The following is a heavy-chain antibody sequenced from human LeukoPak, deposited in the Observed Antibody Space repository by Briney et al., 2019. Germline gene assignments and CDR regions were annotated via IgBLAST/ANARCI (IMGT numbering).Heavy chain of an antibody. J-gene: IGHJ4*02. D-gene: IGHD3-22*01. CDR2: INPNSGGT. CDR3: ARAGVIYYDSSGYYFDY. CDR1: GYTFTGYY. Sequence: ASVKVSCKASGYTFTGYYMHWVRQAPGQGLEWMGWINPNSGGTNYAQKFQGRVTMTRDTSISTAYMELSRLRSDDTAVYYRARAGVIYYDSSGYYFDYWGQGTLVTVSS. V-gene: IGHV1-2*02.